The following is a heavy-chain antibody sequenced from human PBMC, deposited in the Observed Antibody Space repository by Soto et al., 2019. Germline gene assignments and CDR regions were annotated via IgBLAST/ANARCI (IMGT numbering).Heavy chain of an antibody. V-gene: IGHV1-18*01. D-gene: IGHD6-13*01. Sequence: ASVKVSCKASGYTFTSYGISWVRQAPGQGLEWMGWISAYNGNTNYAQKLQGRVTMTTDTSTSTAYLELRSLRSDDTAVYYCARDAIGPWFDYSSRWSHLDYWG. CDR1: GYTFTSYG. CDR2: ISAYNGNT. CDR3: ARDAIGPWFDYSSRWSHLDY. J-gene: IGHJ4*01.